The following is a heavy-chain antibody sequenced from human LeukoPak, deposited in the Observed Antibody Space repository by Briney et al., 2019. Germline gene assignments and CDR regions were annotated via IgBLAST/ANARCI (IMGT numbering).Heavy chain of an antibody. CDR2: ISSSSNYI. D-gene: IGHD3-10*01. V-gene: IGHV3-21*01. J-gene: IGHJ4*02. Sequence: PGGSLRPSCPASGFTFSSYSMNWVRQAPGKGLEWVSSISSSSNYIYYADSVKGRFTISRDNAKNSLYLQMNNLRAEDTAVYYCARDGSGRVPEMSAPDYWGQGTLVTVSS. CDR1: GFTFSSYS. CDR3: ARDGSGRVPEMSAPDY.